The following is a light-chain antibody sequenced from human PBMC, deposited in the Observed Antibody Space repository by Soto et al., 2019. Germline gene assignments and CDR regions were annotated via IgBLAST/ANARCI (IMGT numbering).Light chain of an antibody. CDR3: SAYTSSSTLWV. CDR1: SSDVGGYNY. V-gene: IGLV2-14*01. Sequence: QSVLTQPASVSGSPGQSITISCTRTSSDVGGYNYVSWYQQHPGKAPKLMIYEVSTRPSGVSNRFSGSKSGNTASLTISGLQAEDEADYYCSAYTSSSTLWVFGGGTKLTVL. CDR2: EVS. J-gene: IGLJ3*02.